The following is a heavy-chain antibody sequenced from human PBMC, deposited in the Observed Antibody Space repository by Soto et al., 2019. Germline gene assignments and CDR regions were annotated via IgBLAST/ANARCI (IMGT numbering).Heavy chain of an antibody. CDR3: ARGRGSSSGSRKDYYGMEV. V-gene: IGHV3-23*01. CDR1: GFTFMSYS. CDR2: ISGSGENK. Sequence: HPGGSLRLSCVASGFTFMSYSMSWVRQIPGKGLEWVSGISGSGENKIYAESVKGRFSISRDNSKKTVYLQMNGLRVEDTGVYYCARGRGSSSGSRKDYYGMEVWGQGTTVTVSS. D-gene: IGHD6-13*01. J-gene: IGHJ6*02.